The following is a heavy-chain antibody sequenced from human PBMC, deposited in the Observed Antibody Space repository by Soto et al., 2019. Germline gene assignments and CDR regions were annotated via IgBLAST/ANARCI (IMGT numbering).Heavy chain of an antibody. CDR3: ARDRIAAAGTDYYYYGMDV. CDR1: GGTFSSYA. CDR2: IIPIFGTA. J-gene: IGHJ6*02. V-gene: IGHV1-69*01. Sequence: QVQLVQSGAEVKKPGSSVKVSCKASGGTFSSYAISWVRQAPGQGLEWMGGIIPIFGTANYAQKFQGRVTITVDESTSTAYMELSSLRSEDTAVYYCARDRIAAAGTDYYYYGMDVWGQGTTVTVSS. D-gene: IGHD6-13*01.